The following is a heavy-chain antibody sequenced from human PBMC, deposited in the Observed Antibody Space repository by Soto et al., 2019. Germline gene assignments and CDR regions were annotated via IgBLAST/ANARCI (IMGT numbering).Heavy chain of an antibody. V-gene: IGHV4-30-2*01. Sequence: SETLSLTCAVSGGSISSGGYSWSWIRQPPGKGLEWIGYIYLSGSTYYNPSLKSRVTISVDRTKNQFSLKLSSVTAADTAVYYCASRTTVTAYWGQGTLVTVSS. CDR3: ASRTTVTAY. J-gene: IGHJ4*02. D-gene: IGHD4-17*01. CDR2: IYLSGST. CDR1: GGSISSGGYS.